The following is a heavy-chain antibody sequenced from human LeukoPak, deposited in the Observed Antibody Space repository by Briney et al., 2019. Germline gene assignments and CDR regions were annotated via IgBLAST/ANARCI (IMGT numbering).Heavy chain of an antibody. Sequence: SETLSLTCAVYGGSFSGYYWSWIRQPPGKGLEWIGEINHSGSTNYNPSLKSRVTISVDTSKNQFSLKLSSVTAADTAVYYCARFSTAMGAYFDYWGQGTLVTVSS. CDR2: INHSGST. CDR3: ARFSTAMGAYFDY. D-gene: IGHD5-18*01. V-gene: IGHV4-34*01. CDR1: GGSFSGYY. J-gene: IGHJ4*02.